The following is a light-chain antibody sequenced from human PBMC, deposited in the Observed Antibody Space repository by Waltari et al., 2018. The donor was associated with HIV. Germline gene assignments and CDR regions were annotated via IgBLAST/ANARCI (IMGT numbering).Light chain of an antibody. CDR3: QVWDIISAYVI. V-gene: IGLV3-21*02. Sequence: SSVLTQPPSVSVAPGQTVSMTCEGNNVGSKDVHWYQQKPGQAPVLVVYDVSERPSGIPERFSGSKSGNTATLSISRVEVGDGADYYCQVWDIISAYVIFGGGTKLTVL. J-gene: IGLJ2*01. CDR2: DVS. CDR1: NVGSKD.